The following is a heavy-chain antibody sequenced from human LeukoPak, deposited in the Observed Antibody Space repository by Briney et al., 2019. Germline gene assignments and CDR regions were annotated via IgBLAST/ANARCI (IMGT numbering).Heavy chain of an antibody. Sequence: GESLKISXXGSGXTFTXXXXXXXXXXXXXXXXXXGITHXGDSDTRYXXSFQGXXTISAXXSISTACLQWSSLKASDTAIYYCARSGMVATHFLDYWGQGTLVTVSS. D-gene: IGHD5-12*01. CDR3: ARSGMVATHFLDY. CDR2: THXGDSDT. CDR1: GXTFTXXX. V-gene: IGHV5-51*01. J-gene: IGHJ4*02.